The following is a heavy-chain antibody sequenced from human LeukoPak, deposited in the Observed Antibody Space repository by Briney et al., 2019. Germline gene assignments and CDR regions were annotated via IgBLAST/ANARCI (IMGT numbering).Heavy chain of an antibody. D-gene: IGHD1-14*01. V-gene: IGHV4-59*01. CDR2: ILSSEST. CDR3: ARPNQISETAFDI. Sequence: PSETLSLTCTVSSGSINNYYWSWIRQPPGKGLEWIGYILSSESTNYNPSVKSRVTISVDTSKNQFSLKLSSVTAADTAVYYCARPNQISETAFDIWGQGTMVIVSS. CDR1: SGSINNYY. J-gene: IGHJ3*02.